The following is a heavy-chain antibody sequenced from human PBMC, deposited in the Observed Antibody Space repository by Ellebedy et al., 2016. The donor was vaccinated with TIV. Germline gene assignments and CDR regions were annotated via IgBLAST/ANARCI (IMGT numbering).Heavy chain of an antibody. V-gene: IGHV4-59*01. CDR1: GGVISRYY. J-gene: IGHJ4*02. Sequence: MPSETLSLTCTVSGGVISRYYWTWILQSPGKALEWIGYIYNGDNTKYNPSLHSRVTISQDTSKNQFSLKLTSVTAADAAVYYCARDPDYNSGWGGYDSWGQGALVTVSS. CDR3: ARDPDYNSGWGGYDS. CDR2: IYNGDNT. D-gene: IGHD6-19*01.